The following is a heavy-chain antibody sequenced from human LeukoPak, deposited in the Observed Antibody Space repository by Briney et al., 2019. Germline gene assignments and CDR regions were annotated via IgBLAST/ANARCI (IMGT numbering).Heavy chain of an antibody. V-gene: IGHV3-66*01. D-gene: IGHD4-17*01. CDR3: AKDERHGPLSFDY. J-gene: IGHJ4*02. CDR1: GFTVSSNY. Sequence: PGGSLRLSCAASGFTVSSNYMSWVRQAPGKGLEWVSVIYSGGSTYYAGSVKGRFTISRDNSKNTLYLQMNSLRAEDTAVYYCAKDERHGPLSFDYWGQGTLVTVSS. CDR2: IYSGGST.